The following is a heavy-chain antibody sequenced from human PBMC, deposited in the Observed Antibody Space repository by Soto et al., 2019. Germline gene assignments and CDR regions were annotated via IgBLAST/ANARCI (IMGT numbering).Heavy chain of an antibody. D-gene: IGHD3-10*01. V-gene: IGHV1-18*04. CDR1: GYVFISYG. CDR2: ISAYTGKA. CDR3: ARDQRYYGSGSYYSDN. J-gene: IGHJ4*02. Sequence: QAQLVQSGPEVKKPGASVKVSCKTSGYVFISYGISWVRQAPGHGLEWVGWISAYTGKADYAQKFQGRVTMTTETSTSTAFLELWSLRSDDTAVYYCARDQRYYGSGSYYSDNWGQGTLVTVSS.